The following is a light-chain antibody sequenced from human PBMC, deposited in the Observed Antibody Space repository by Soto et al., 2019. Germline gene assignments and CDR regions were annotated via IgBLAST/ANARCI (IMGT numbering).Light chain of an antibody. CDR1: QSISSY. Sequence: DLQMTQSPSSLSASVGDRVTITCRASQSISSYLNWYQQKPGKAPKLLIYAASSLQSAVPSRFSGSGPGTDFTLTISSLQPEDFATYYCQQSYSTLFTFGGGTKVEIK. V-gene: IGKV1-39*01. CDR3: QQSYSTLFT. J-gene: IGKJ4*01. CDR2: AAS.